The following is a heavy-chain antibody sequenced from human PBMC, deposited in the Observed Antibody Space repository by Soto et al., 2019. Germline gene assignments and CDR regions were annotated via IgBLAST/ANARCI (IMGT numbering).Heavy chain of an antibody. Sequence: PGGSLRLSCAASGFTFSSYSMNWVRQAPGKGLEWVSSISSSSSYIYYADSVKGRFTISRDNAKNSLYLQMNSLRAEDAAVYYCAREGRRDGYNDAFDIWGQGTMVTVSS. D-gene: IGHD5-12*01. J-gene: IGHJ3*02. CDR1: GFTFSSYS. V-gene: IGHV3-21*01. CDR2: ISSSSSYI. CDR3: AREGRRDGYNDAFDI.